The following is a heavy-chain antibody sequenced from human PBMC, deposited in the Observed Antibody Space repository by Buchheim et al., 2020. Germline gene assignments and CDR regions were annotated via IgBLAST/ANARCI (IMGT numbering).Heavy chain of an antibody. J-gene: IGHJ4*02. CDR1: GFTFNSYS. CDR2: IDSSSNTI. V-gene: IGHV3-48*01. D-gene: IGHD3-22*01. Sequence: EVQLVESGGGLVEPGGSLRLSCAASGFTFNSYSMNWVRQAPGKGLEWISYIDSSSNTIYYADSVKGRITISRDNAKNSLYLQMNNLRAEDTAVYYCARDHHYYDTSGYPDYWGQGTL. CDR3: ARDHHYYDTSGYPDY.